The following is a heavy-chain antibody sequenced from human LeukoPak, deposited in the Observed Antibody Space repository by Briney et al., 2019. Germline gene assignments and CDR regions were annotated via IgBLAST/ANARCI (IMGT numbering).Heavy chain of an antibody. CDR1: GYSINSGYV. CDR2: IYHSGTT. CDR3: ASPPDSGDYGAAFDF. Sequence: AETLSLTCAVSGYSINSGYVWGWIRQSPGKGLEWIASIYHSGTTYYTPSLKSRITMSVDTSKNQFSLKLSSVTAADTAVYYCASPPDSGDYGAAFDFWGQGTLVTVSS. J-gene: IGHJ4*02. V-gene: IGHV4-38-2*01. D-gene: IGHD4-17*01.